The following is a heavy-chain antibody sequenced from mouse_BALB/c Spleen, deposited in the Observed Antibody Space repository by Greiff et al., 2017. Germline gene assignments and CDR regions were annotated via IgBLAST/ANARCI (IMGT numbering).Heavy chain of an antibody. D-gene: IGHD2-1*01. J-gene: IGHJ4*01. CDR2: IYPGDGDT. CDR3: ARYGNYGGAMDY. CDR1: GYAFSSYW. Sequence: QVQLQQSGAELVRPGSSVKISCKASGYAFSSYWMNWVKQRPGQGLEWIGQIYPGDGDTNYNGKFKGKATLTADKSSSTAYMQLSSLTSEDSAVYYCARYGNYGGAMDYWGQGTSVTVSS. V-gene: IGHV1-80*01.